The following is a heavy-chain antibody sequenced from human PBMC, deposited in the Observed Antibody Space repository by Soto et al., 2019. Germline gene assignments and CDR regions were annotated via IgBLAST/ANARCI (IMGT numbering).Heavy chain of an antibody. J-gene: IGHJ4*02. Sequence: EVQLVESGGGLVQPGGSLTLSCAASGFTFSESTMHWVRQASGKGLEWVGRIRSKSNGYATAYAASVEGRFTVSRDDSKNTAHLQMNSLKTEDTAVYYCTSQMAAARHGWGQGIQVTVSS. CDR2: IRSKSNGYAT. CDR3: TSQMAAARHG. CDR1: GFTFSEST. V-gene: IGHV3-73*02. D-gene: IGHD5-18*01.